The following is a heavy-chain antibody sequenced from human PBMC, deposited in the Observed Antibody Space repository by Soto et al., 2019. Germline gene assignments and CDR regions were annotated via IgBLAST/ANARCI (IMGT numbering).Heavy chain of an antibody. Sequence: QVQLVESGGGVVQPGGSLRLSCVASGFNFGMHWVRQAPGKGLEWVAVISSDEKIKQYADSVRGRFAISRDNSKNTLYLQMTSLRAEDTAIYYCARGLRSVLDYWGQGTLVTVSS. J-gene: IGHJ4*02. CDR1: GFNFG. V-gene: IGHV3-33*01. CDR2: ISSDEKIK. CDR3: ARGLRSVLDY. D-gene: IGHD6-6*01.